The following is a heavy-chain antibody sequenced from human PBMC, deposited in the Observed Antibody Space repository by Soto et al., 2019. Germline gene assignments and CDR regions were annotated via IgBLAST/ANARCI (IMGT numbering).Heavy chain of an antibody. J-gene: IGHJ4*02. V-gene: IGHV3-23*01. CDR2: ISGSGGNT. D-gene: IGHD6-13*01. CDR3: AKDGTYSSSWPYYFDY. CDR1: GFTFSTYV. Sequence: GGSLRLSCAASGFTFSTYVITWVRQAPGKGLEWVSSISGSGGNTYYADSVKGRFTISRDNSKNTVYLQMNSLRAEDTAVYYCAKDGTYSSSWPYYFDYWGQGTLVTVSS.